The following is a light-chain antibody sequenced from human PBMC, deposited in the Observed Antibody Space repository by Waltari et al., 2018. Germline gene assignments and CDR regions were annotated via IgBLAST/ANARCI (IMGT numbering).Light chain of an antibody. J-gene: IGLJ2*01. Sequence: SSEVTHPPSVSVSPGQTASIPCSGDKLGDQNVCWYQQKPGQSPVLVIHADSKRPSGIPERISGSNSGNTATLTISGTQAMDEADYYCQAWDSNIGVFGGGTKLTVL. V-gene: IGLV3-1*01. CDR2: ADS. CDR1: KLGDQN. CDR3: QAWDSNIGV.